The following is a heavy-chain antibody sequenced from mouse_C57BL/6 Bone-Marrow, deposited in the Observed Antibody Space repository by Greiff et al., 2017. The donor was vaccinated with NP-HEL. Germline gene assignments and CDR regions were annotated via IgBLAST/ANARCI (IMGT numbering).Heavy chain of an antibody. CDR1: GYTFTDYN. CDR2: INPNNGGT. Sequence: VQLQQSGPELVKPGASVKIPCKASGYTFTDYNMDWVKQSHGKSLEWIGDINPNNGGTIYNQKFKGKATLTVDKSSSTAYMELRSLTSEDTAVYYCASRLATKGYYAMDYWGQGTSVTVSS. J-gene: IGHJ4*01. D-gene: IGHD1-1*01. V-gene: IGHV1-18*01. CDR3: ASRLATKGYYAMDY.